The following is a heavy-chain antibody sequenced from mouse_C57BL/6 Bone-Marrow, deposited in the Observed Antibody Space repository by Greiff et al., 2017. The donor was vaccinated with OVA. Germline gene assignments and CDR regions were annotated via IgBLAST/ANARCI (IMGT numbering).Heavy chain of an antibody. CDR2: IHPNSGST. Sequence: QVQLKQPGAELVKPGASVKLSCKASGYTFTSYWMHWVKQRPGQGLEWIGMIHPNSGSTNYNEKFKSKATLTVDKSSSTAYMQLSSLTSEDSAVYCCARGATVVATDYWGQGTTLTVSS. V-gene: IGHV1-64*01. CDR1: GYTFTSYW. D-gene: IGHD1-1*01. J-gene: IGHJ2*01. CDR3: ARGATVVATDY.